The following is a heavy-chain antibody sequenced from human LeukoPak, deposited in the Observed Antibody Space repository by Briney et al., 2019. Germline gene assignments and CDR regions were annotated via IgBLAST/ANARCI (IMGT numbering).Heavy chain of an antibody. D-gene: IGHD3-3*01. CDR1: GFTVSSNY. CDR2: IYSGGST. Sequence: GGSLRLSCAASGFTVSSNYMSWVRQAPGKGLEWVSVIYSGGSTYYADSVKGRFTISRDNAKNSLYLQMNSLRAEDTAVYYCARVLYYDFWSAPGWFDPWGRGTLVTVSS. V-gene: IGHV3-66*01. CDR3: ARVLYYDFWSAPGWFDP. J-gene: IGHJ5*02.